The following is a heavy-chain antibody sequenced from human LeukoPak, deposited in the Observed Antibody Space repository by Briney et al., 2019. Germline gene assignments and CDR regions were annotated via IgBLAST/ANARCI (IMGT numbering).Heavy chain of an antibody. D-gene: IGHD3-9*01. V-gene: IGHV3-64*01. CDR1: GFTFSSYA. CDR3: ARDRGGVYDILTGYYDY. Sequence: GGSLRLSXAASGFTFSSYAMHWVREAPGKGLEYVSAIRSNGGSTYYANSVKGRFTISRDNSKNTLYLQMGSLRAEDMAVYYCARDRGGVYDILTGYYDYWGQGTLVTVSS. CDR2: IRSNGGST. J-gene: IGHJ4*02.